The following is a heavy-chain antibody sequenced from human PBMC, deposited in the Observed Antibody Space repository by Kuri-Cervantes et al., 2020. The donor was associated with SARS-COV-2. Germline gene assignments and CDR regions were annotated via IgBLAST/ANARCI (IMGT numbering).Heavy chain of an antibody. J-gene: IGHJ4*02. Sequence: SVKVSCRASGYAFTGYYMHWVRQAPGQGLEWMGGIIPIFAKANYAQKFQGRVTITADQSTGTAYMELSSLRSEDTAVYYCARGPGLSDSRGYYYFYWGQGTLVTVSS. CDR1: GYAFTGYY. CDR2: IIPIFAKA. D-gene: IGHD3-22*01. V-gene: IGHV1-69*13. CDR3: ARGPGLSDSRGYYYFY.